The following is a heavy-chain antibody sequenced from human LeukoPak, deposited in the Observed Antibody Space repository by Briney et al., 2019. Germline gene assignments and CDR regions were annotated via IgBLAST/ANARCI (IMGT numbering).Heavy chain of an antibody. V-gene: IGHV4-34*01. CDR1: GGSFSGYY. CDR3: ARVFLGTIFGYMDV. CDR2: INHSGST. J-gene: IGHJ6*03. Sequence: SETLSLTCAVYGGSFSGYYWSWIRQPPGKGLEWIGEINHSGSTNYNPSLKSRVTISVDTSKNQFSLKLSSVTAADTAVYYCARVFLGTIFGYMDVWGKGTTVTVS. D-gene: IGHD3-3*01.